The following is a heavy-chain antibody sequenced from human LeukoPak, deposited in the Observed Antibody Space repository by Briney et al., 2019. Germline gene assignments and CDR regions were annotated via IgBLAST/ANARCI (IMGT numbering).Heavy chain of an antibody. J-gene: IGHJ4*02. V-gene: IGHV4-61*02. D-gene: IGHD3-3*01. Sequence: PSETLSLTCTVSGGSISSGSYYWSWIRQPAGKGLEWIGRIYTSGSTNYNPSLKSRVTMSVDTSKNQFSLKLSSVTAADTAVYYCARYDFNKFFDYWGQGTLVTVSS. CDR3: ARYDFNKFFDY. CDR1: GGSISSGSYY. CDR2: IYTSGST.